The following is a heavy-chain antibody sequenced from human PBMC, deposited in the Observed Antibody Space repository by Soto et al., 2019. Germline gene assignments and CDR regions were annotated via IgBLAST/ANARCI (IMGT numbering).Heavy chain of an antibody. J-gene: IGHJ6*03. CDR3: ARDGRGDTIFGVVIPNPSYYYYYMDV. V-gene: IGHV1-46*03. Sequence: ASVKVSCKASGYTFTSYYMHWVRQAPGQGLEWMGIINPSGGSTSYAQKFQGRVTMTRDTSTSTVYMELGSLRSEDTAVYYCARDGRGDTIFGVVIPNPSYYYYYMDVWGKGTTVTVSS. CDR1: GYTFTSYY. CDR2: INPSGGST. D-gene: IGHD3-3*01.